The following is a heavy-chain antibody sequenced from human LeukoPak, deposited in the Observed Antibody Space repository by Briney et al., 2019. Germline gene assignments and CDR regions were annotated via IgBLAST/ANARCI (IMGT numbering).Heavy chain of an antibody. D-gene: IGHD2-2*01. CDR1: GFTFSDYW. V-gene: IGHV3-7*03. CDR3: ARGCSSTSCYGFDY. Sequence: GGSLRLSCAASGFTFSDYWMSWVRQAPGKGLEWVANIKPDGSEKFYVDSVKGRFTISRDNAKDSVSLQLNSLRVEDTAVYYCARGCSSTSCYGFDYWGQGTLVTVSS. J-gene: IGHJ4*02. CDR2: IKPDGSEK.